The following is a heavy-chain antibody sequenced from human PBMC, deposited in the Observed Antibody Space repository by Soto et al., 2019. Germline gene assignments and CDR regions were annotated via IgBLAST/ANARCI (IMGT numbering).Heavy chain of an antibody. V-gene: IGHV3-23*01. CDR3: AKDYYYDSSGYYADFDY. D-gene: IGHD3-22*01. CDR1: GFTFSSYA. CDR2: ISGSGGST. J-gene: IGHJ4*02. Sequence: GGSLRLSCAASGFTFSSYAMSWVRQAPGKGLEWVSAISGSGGSTYYADSVKGRFTISRDNSKNTLYLQMNSLRAEGTAVYYCAKDYYYDSSGYYADFDYWGQGTLLTVSS.